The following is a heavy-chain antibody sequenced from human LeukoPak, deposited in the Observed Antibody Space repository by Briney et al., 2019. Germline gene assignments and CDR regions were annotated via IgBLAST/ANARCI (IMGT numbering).Heavy chain of an antibody. J-gene: IGHJ3*02. V-gene: IGHV4-4*07. CDR1: GGSISNYY. Sequence: SETLSLTCTVSGGSISNYYWSWIRQPAGKGLEWIGRIYTSASTNYNTSLKSRVTLSVDASKNQFSLRLSSLTAADTAVYYCARGRYCSATICSGGDAFDIWGQGTVVTVSS. CDR2: IYTSAST. D-gene: IGHD5-24*01. CDR3: ARGRYCSATICSGGDAFDI.